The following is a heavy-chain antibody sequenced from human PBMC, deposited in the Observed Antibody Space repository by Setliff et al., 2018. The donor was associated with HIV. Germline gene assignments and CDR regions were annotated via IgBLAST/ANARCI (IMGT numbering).Heavy chain of an antibody. J-gene: IGHJ4*02. V-gene: IGHV7-4-1*02. CDR1: GYTFTTYG. CDR3: ARVGSYWSTFDY. D-gene: IGHD1-26*01. CDR2: INTETGNP. Sequence: ASVKVYCKASGYTFTTYGISWVRQAPGQGFEWMGWINTETGNPMYAQGFRGRFVFSLDTSVSTTYLQINSLKAEDTAMYYCARVGSYWSTFDYWGQGALVTVSS.